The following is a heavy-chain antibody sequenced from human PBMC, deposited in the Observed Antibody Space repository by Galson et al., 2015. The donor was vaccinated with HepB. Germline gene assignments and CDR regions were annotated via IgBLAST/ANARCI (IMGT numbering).Heavy chain of an antibody. J-gene: IGHJ3*02. D-gene: IGHD3-3*01. CDR3: ARAGIRFLERDAFDI. Sequence: LSLTCTVSGGSISSYYWSWIRQPPGKGLEWIGYIYYSGSTNYNPSLKSRVTISVDTSKNQFSLKLSSVTAADTAVYYCARAGIRFLERDAFDIWGQGTMVTVSS. CDR1: GGSISSYY. V-gene: IGHV4-59*08. CDR2: IYYSGST.